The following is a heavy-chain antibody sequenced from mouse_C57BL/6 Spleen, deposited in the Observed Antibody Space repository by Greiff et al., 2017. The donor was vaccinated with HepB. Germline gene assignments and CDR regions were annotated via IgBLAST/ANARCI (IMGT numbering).Heavy chain of an antibody. CDR2: ISYSGST. CDR1: GYSITSGYD. Sequence: EVQLVESGPGMVKPSQSLSLTCTVTGYSITSGYDWHWIRHSPGNKLEWMGYISYSGSTNYNPSLKSRIPITPDTSKNHFFLKLNSVTTEDTATYYCARRWYFDVWGTGTTVTVSS. CDR3: ARRWYFDV. V-gene: IGHV3-1*01. J-gene: IGHJ1*03.